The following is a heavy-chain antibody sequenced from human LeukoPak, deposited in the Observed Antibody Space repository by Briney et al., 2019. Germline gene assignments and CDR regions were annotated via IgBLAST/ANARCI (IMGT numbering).Heavy chain of an antibody. CDR2: IYYSGST. Sequence: SETLSLTCTVSGGSISSYYWSWIRQPPGKGLEWIGYIYYSGSTNYNPSLKSRVTISVDTSKNQFSLKLSSVTAADTAVYYCARLSPNYYDSSGIHDYWGQGTLVTVSS. CDR3: ARLSPNYYDSSGIHDY. D-gene: IGHD3-22*01. CDR1: GGSISSYY. J-gene: IGHJ4*02. V-gene: IGHV4-59*08.